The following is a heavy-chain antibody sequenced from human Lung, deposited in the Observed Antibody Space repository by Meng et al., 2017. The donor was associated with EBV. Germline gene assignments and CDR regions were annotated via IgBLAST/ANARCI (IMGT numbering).Heavy chain of an antibody. Sequence: VHQVSWGAEVKGRGAPVKVSFWLPVYTLTELSMHWVRQAPGKGLEWMGGFDPEDGETIYAQKFQGRVTMTEDTSTDTAYMELSSLRSEDTAVYYCATGAPTMITFGGVIVKTPFDYWGQGTMVTVSS. CDR1: VYTLTELS. V-gene: IGHV1-24*01. D-gene: IGHD3-16*02. CDR3: ATGAPTMITFGGVIVKTPFDY. CDR2: FDPEDGET. J-gene: IGHJ4*02.